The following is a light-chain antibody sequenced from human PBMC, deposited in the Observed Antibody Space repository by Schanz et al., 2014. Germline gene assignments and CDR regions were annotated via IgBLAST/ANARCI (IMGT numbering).Light chain of an antibody. CDR1: TSNIGAGYD. V-gene: IGLV1-40*01. CDR3: QSYDNSLRAFV. J-gene: IGLJ1*01. CDR2: ANN. Sequence: QSVLTQPPSVSGAPGQRVTISCTGSTSNIGAGYDVHWYQQFPGTAPKLLIYANNNRPSGVPDRFSASKSDTSASLAITGLQAEDEADYYCQSYDNSLRAFVFGSGTKLTVL.